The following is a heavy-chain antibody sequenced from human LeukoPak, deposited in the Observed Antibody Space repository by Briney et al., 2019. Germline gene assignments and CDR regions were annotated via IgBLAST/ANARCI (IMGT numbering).Heavy chain of an antibody. J-gene: IGHJ4*02. CDR2: ISAYNGNT. CDR1: GYTFTSYG. CDR3: VRDRVPLTTVTWNFDY. D-gene: IGHD4-17*01. Sequence: ASVKVSCKASGYTFTSYGISWVRQAPGQGLEWMGWISAYNGNTNYAQKLQGRVTMTTDTSTSTAYMELRSLRSDDTAVYYCVRDRVPLTTVTWNFDYWGQGTLVTVSS. V-gene: IGHV1-18*01.